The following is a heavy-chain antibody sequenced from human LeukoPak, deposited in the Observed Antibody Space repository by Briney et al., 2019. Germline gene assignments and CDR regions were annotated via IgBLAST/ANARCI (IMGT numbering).Heavy chain of an antibody. Sequence: GESLKISCKGSGYSFTSYWIGWVRQMPGKGLEWMGIIYPGDSDTRYRPSFQGQVTISADKSISTAYLQWSSLKASDTAMYYCARPNYYDSSSYYDDAFDIWGQGTMVTVSS. CDR3: ARPNYYDSSSYYDDAFDI. CDR2: IYPGDSDT. D-gene: IGHD3-22*01. V-gene: IGHV5-51*01. CDR1: GYSFTSYW. J-gene: IGHJ3*02.